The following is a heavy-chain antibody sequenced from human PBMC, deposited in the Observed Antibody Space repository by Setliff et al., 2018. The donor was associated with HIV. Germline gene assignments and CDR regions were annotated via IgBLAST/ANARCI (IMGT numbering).Heavy chain of an antibody. D-gene: IGHD6-6*01. Sequence: SVKVSCKASGYTFTGYAMHWVRQAPGQGLEWMGGIIPIFGTANYAQKFQRRLTITADESTNTAYMELIGLKSEDTAVYYCARDPTGGAARFDYWGQGTLVTVS. J-gene: IGHJ4*02. CDR2: IIPIFGTA. V-gene: IGHV1-69*13. CDR1: GYTFTGYA. CDR3: ARDPTGGAARFDY.